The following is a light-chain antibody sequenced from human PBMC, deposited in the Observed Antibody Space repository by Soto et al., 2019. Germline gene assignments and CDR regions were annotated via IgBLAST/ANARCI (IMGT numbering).Light chain of an antibody. CDR2: DAS. CDR3: QQANSFPRT. J-gene: IGKJ1*01. V-gene: IGKV1D-12*01. Sequence: DIQMTQSPSSVSASVGDRVTITCRASQAISTWLAWYQQKPGKAPNLLIYDASNLQTGVPSRFSGSGSGTDFTLTISSLQPEDFANYYCQQANSFPRTFGQGTKVEIK. CDR1: QAISTW.